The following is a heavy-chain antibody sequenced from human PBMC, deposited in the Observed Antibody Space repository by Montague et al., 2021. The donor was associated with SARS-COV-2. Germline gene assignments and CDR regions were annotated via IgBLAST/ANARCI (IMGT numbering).Heavy chain of an antibody. CDR1: GGSISSGGYY. CDR3: ARDTGISGAFDI. Sequence: TLSLTCTVSGGSISSGGYYWSWIRQHPGKGLEWIGYIYYSGSTHYNPSLKSRVTISADTSKNQFSLKLSSVTAADTAVYYCARDTGISGAFDIWGQGTMVTVSS. CDR2: IYYSGST. V-gene: IGHV4-31*03. D-gene: IGHD2-15*01. J-gene: IGHJ3*02.